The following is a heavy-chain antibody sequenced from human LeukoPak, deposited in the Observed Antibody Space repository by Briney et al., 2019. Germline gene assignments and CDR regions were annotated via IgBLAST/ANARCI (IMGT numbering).Heavy chain of an antibody. V-gene: IGHV4-39*02. J-gene: IGHJ3*02. CDR2: IYYSGST. D-gene: IGHD3-10*01. CDR1: GGSISSSSYY. Sequence: VXGGSISSSSYYWGWIRQPPGRGLEWIVSIYYSGSTYYNPSLKSRVTISVDTSKNHFSLKLSSVTAADTAVYYCARHYYYDTIDIWGQGTMVTVSS. CDR3: ARHYYYDTIDI.